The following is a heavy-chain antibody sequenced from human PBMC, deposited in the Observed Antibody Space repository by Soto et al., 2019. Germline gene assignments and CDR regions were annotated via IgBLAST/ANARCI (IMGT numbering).Heavy chain of an antibody. J-gene: IGHJ5*02. CDR2: ISAYNGNT. V-gene: IGHV1-18*01. Sequence: ASVKVSCKDSGYTFTSYGISWVRQAPGQGLEWMGRISAYNGNTNYAQKLQGRVTMTTDTSTSTAYMELRSLRSDDTAVYYCARDIAVAGTGWFDPWGQGTLVTVSS. CDR3: ARDIAVAGTGWFDP. D-gene: IGHD6-19*01. CDR1: GYTFTSYG.